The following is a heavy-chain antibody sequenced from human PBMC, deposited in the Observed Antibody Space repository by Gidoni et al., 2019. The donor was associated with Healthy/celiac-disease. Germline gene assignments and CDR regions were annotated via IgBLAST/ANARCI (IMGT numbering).Heavy chain of an antibody. Sequence: EVQLLESGGGLVQPGGSLILSCAASGFTFSCYSMSLVRQAHGQGLEWVSAISGSGGRTEYADCVKGRFTITRDNSKNTLYLQMNSLRAEDTAVYYCATTIYCSSPSTSCYNPADYYYYYGMDVWGKGTTVTVSS. CDR2: ISGSGGRT. J-gene: IGHJ6*04. CDR1: GFTFSCYS. D-gene: IGHD2-2*02. CDR3: ATTIYCSSPSTSCYNPADYYYYYGMDV. V-gene: IGHV3-23*01.